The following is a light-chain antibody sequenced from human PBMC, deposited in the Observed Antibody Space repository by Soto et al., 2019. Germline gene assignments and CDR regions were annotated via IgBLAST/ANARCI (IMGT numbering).Light chain of an antibody. CDR2: GNS. Sequence: QSVLTQPPSVSGAPGQRVTIYCTGSSSNIGAGYDVHWYQQLPGTAPKLPIYGNSNRPSGVPDRFSGSKSGTSASLAITGLQAEDEADYYCQSYDSSLSAHVVFGGGTKLTVL. CDR1: SSNIGAGYD. J-gene: IGLJ2*01. CDR3: QSYDSSLSAHVV. V-gene: IGLV1-40*01.